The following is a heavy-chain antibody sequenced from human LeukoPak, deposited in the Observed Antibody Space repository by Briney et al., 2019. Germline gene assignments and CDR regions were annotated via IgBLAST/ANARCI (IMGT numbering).Heavy chain of an antibody. CDR2: ISYDGSNK. CDR3: ARDAAAAGSDY. V-gene: IGHV3-30*04. CDR1: GFTFSSYA. Sequence: GGSLRLSCAASGFTFSSYAMYWVRQAPGKGLEWVAVISYDGSNKYYADSVKGRFTISRDNSKNTLYLQMNSLRAEDTAVYYCARDAAAAGSDYWGQGTLVTVSS. D-gene: IGHD6-13*01. J-gene: IGHJ4*02.